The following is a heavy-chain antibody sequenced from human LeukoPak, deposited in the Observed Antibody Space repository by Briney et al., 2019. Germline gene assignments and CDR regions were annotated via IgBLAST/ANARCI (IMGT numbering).Heavy chain of an antibody. CDR1: GYSISSDYY. J-gene: IGHJ4*02. Sequence: SETLSLTCTVSGYSISSDYYWGWIRQPPGKGLEWIGSIYHSGSTYYNPSLKSRVTISVDTSKNQFSLKLSSVTAADTALYYCARDPSIVGATTGVWAYWGQGTLVTVSS. V-gene: IGHV4-38-2*02. CDR2: IYHSGST. D-gene: IGHD1-26*01. CDR3: ARDPSIVGATTGVWAY.